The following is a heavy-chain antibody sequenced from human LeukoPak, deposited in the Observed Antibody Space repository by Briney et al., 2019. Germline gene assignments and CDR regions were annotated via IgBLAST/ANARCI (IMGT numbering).Heavy chain of an antibody. Sequence: GASVKVSCKASGYTFTSYGISWVRQAPGQGLEWMGWISAYNGNTNYAQKLQGRVTMTTDTSTSTAYMELSRLRSDDTAVYYCAREGERNYYYYMDVWGKGTTVTVSS. CDR1: GYTFTSYG. CDR2: ISAYNGNT. V-gene: IGHV1-18*01. J-gene: IGHJ6*03. CDR3: AREGERNYYYYMDV. D-gene: IGHD1-26*01.